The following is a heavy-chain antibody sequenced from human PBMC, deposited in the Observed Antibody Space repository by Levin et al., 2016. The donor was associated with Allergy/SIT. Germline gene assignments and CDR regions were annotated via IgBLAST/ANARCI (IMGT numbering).Heavy chain of an antibody. CDR3: ARRGWTSQYMDV. CDR2: INPSSGST. V-gene: IGHV1-46*01. J-gene: IGHJ6*03. Sequence: WVRQAPGQGLEWMGIINPSSGSTNYAQKFQGRVTMTRDTSTSTVYMELSSLRSEDTAIYYCARRGWTSQYMDVWGKGTTVTISS. D-gene: IGHD3/OR15-3a*01.